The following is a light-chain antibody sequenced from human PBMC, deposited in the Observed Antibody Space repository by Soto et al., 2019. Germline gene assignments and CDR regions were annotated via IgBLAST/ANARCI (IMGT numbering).Light chain of an antibody. CDR1: QDIRGA. CDR2: DVS. CDR3: QQFNSYPIT. J-gene: IGKJ5*01. Sequence: AIQLTQSPSSLSASVGDRVTITCRASQDIRGALAWYQQKPGKAPKILIYDVSTLESGVPSRFNGSSSGTDFALTISSLQPVDFATYYCQQFNSYPITFGQGKRLEIK. V-gene: IGKV1-13*02.